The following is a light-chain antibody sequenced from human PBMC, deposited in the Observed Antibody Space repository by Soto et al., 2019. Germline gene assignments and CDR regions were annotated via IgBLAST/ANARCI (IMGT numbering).Light chain of an antibody. CDR3: SSYTTSNTRQIV. Sequence: QSVLTQPASVSGSPGQSITISCTGTSSDVGGYNYVSWYQHHPGKAPKLMIFDVSNRHSGVSNRFSGSKSGNTASLTISVLQPEDEADYYCSSYTTSNTRQIVFGTGTKLTVL. CDR1: SSDVGGYNY. CDR2: DVS. V-gene: IGLV2-14*03. J-gene: IGLJ1*01.